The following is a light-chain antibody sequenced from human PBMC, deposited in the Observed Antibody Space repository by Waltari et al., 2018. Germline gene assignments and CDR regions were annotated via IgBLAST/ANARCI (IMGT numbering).Light chain of an antibody. V-gene: IGKV3-11*01. CDR3: QQYNNWPPWT. CDR2: DGA. CDR1: QSISSY. Sequence: IVLTQSPATLSLSPGERATLSCRASQSISSYLAWYQQKPGQAPRLLICDGANRATGIPARFSGSGSKTDFTLTIASLQSEDFAVYYCQQYNNWPPWTFGQGTKVEIK. J-gene: IGKJ1*01.